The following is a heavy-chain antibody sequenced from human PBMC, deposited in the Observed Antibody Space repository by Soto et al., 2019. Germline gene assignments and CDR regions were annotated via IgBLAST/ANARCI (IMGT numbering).Heavy chain of an antibody. D-gene: IGHD3-9*01. Sequence: ASVKVSCKXSGYTFTSYGISWVRQAPGQGLEWMGWISAYNGNTNYAQKLQGRVTMTTDTSTSTAYMELRSLRSDDTAVYYCARDRINDLLTGHDAFDIWGQGTMVTVSS. V-gene: IGHV1-18*01. CDR1: GYTFTSYG. CDR2: ISAYNGNT. J-gene: IGHJ3*02. CDR3: ARDRINDLLTGHDAFDI.